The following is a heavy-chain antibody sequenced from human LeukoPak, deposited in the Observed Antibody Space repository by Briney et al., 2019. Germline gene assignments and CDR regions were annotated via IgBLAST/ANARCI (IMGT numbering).Heavy chain of an antibody. V-gene: IGHV4-34*01. CDR1: GGSFSGYY. CDR3: ARSTYYDFWRIDY. J-gene: IGHJ4*02. D-gene: IGHD3-3*01. Sequence: SETLSLTCAVYGGSFSGYYWSWIRQPPGKGLEWIGEINHSGSTNYNPSLKSRVTISVDTSKNQFSLKLSSVTAADTAVYYCARSTYYDFWRIDYWGQGTLVTASS. CDR2: INHSGST.